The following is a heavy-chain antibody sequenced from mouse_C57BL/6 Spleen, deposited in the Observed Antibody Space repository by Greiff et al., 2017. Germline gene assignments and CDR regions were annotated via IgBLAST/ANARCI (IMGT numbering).Heavy chain of an antibody. CDR2: INPNNGGT. CDR1: GYTFTDYN. V-gene: IGHV1-22*01. CDR3: ARGGAYFDY. Sequence: VQLKQSGPELVKPGASVKMSCKASGYTFTDYNMHWVKQSHGKSLEWIGYINPNNGGTSYNQKFKGKATLTVNKSSSTAYMELRGLTSEDSAVYYCARGGAYFDYWGQGTTLTLSS. J-gene: IGHJ2*01.